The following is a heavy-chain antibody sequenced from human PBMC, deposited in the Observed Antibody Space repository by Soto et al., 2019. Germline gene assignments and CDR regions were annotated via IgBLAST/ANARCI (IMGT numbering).Heavy chain of an antibody. CDR2: IIPIFGTA. Sequence: ASVKVSCKASGGTFSSYAISWVRQAPGQGLEWMGGIIPIFGTANYAQKFQGRVTITADESTSTAYMELSSLRSEDTAVYYCATDSSIYCSSTSCYAFDIWGRGTIDTVSS. J-gene: IGHJ3*02. CDR1: GGTFSSYA. D-gene: IGHD2-2*01. CDR3: ATDSSIYCSSTSCYAFDI. V-gene: IGHV1-69*13.